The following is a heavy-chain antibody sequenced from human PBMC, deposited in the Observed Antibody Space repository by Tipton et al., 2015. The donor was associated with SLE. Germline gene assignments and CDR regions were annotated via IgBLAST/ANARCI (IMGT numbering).Heavy chain of an antibody. Sequence: TLSLTCTVSGGSISSYYWSWIRQPPGKGLEWIGYIYYSGSTNYNPPLKSRVTISVDTSKNQFSLKLSSVTAADTAVYYCARSHIVVVVAAPGYWGQGTLVTVSS. CDR3: ARSHIVVVVAAPGY. V-gene: IGHV4-59*01. CDR2: IYYSGST. D-gene: IGHD2-15*01. CDR1: GGSISSYY. J-gene: IGHJ4*02.